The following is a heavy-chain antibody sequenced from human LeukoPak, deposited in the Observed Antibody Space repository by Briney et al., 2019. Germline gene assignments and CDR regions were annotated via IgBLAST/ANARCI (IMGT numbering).Heavy chain of an antibody. CDR1: GFTFGDYV. CDR3: AKDLLRSQHFCQGGADF. Sequence: PGGSLTLSCTASGFTFGDYVMTWVRQAPGKGLQWVSAVAGSGFSKYYTDSVRGRFTISRDNSQSTLYLQMNKLRVEDTATYYWAKDLLRSQHFCQGGADFRGHGTLVNVSS. CDR2: VAGSGFSK. J-gene: IGHJ4*01. D-gene: IGHD6-13*01. V-gene: IGHV3-23*01.